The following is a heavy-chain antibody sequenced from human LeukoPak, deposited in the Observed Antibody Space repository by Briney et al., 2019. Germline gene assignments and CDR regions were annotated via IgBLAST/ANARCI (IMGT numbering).Heavy chain of an antibody. CDR1: GCTFNRHS. D-gene: IGHD2-8*01. CDR2: ISAYNGDT. CDR3: ARDPSNTGGYYFYMDV. V-gene: IGHV1-18*01. J-gene: IGHJ6*03. Sequence: ASVKVSCKASGCTFNRHSIIWVRQAPGQGLEWMGWISAYNGDTNYAQKLQGRVTMTTDTSTSTAYMELRSLRSDDTAVYYCARDPSNTGGYYFYMDVWGKGTTVTVSS.